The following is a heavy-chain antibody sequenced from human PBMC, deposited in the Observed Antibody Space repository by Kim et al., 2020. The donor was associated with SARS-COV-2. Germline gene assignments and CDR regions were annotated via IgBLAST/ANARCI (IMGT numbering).Heavy chain of an antibody. J-gene: IGHJ3*02. V-gene: IGHV3-11*06. CDR3: ARAIPPFLTGYYEGAFDI. D-gene: IGHD3-9*01. Sequence: KGRFTISRDNAKNSLYLQMNSLRAEDTAVYYCARAIPPFLTGYYEGAFDIWGQGTMVTVSS.